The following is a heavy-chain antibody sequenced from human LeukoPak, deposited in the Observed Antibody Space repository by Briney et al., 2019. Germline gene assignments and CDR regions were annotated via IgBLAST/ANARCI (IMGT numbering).Heavy chain of an antibody. Sequence: PGGSLRLSCAASGFTFSSYAMHWVRQARGKGLEWVAVISYDGSNKYYADSVKGRFTISRDNSKNTLYLQMNSLRAEDTAVYYCARGPVVVIPFYYFDYWGQGTLVTVSS. CDR1: GFTFSSYA. CDR2: ISYDGSNK. D-gene: IGHD2-21*01. V-gene: IGHV3-30*04. CDR3: ARGPVVVIPFYYFDY. J-gene: IGHJ4*02.